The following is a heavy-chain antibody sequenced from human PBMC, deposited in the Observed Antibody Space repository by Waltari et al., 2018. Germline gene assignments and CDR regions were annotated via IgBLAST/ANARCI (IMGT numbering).Heavy chain of an antibody. CDR1: GFSFCGSW. V-gene: IGHV3-7*01. J-gene: IGHJ3*01. CDR2: INPNGSGE. CDR3: ARDPAFGAFDF. Sequence: EVQLLESGGGLVQPGGPLRLSCAASGFSFCGSWMTWVRQAPGKGLEWVAEINPNGSGEYYVDSVNGRFTSSRDNTKNSLYVQMNSLRPDGTAVYFCARDPAFGAFDFWGQGTVVTVSS. D-gene: IGHD3-10*01.